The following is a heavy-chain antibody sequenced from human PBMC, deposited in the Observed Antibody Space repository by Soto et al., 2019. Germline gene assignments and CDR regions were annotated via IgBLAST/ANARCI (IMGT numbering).Heavy chain of an antibody. J-gene: IGHJ4*02. CDR2: IYYSGST. CDR3: ARRAHSSGLFDY. CDR1: GGSISSSSYY. Sequence: ASETLSLTCTVSGGSISSSSYYWGWIRQPPGKGLEWIGSIYYSGSTYYNPSLKSRVAISVDTSKNQFSLKLSSVTAADTAVYYCARRAHSSGLFDYWGQGTLVTVSS. V-gene: IGHV4-39*01. D-gene: IGHD6-19*01.